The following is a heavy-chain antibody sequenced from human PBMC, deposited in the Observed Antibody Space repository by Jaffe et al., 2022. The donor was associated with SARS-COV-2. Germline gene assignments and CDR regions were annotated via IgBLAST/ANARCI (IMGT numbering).Heavy chain of an antibody. CDR3: ARESADYYGSGSYSYWYYGMDV. V-gene: IGHV3-33*01. CDR2: IWYDGSNK. D-gene: IGHD3-10*01. Sequence: QVQLVESGGGVVQPGRSLRLSCAASGFTFSSYGMHWVRQAPGKGLEWVAVIWYDGSNKYYADSVKGRFTISRDNSKNTLYLQMNSLRAEDTAVYYCARESADYYGSGSYSYWYYGMDVWGQGTTVTVSS. CDR1: GFTFSSYG. J-gene: IGHJ6*02.